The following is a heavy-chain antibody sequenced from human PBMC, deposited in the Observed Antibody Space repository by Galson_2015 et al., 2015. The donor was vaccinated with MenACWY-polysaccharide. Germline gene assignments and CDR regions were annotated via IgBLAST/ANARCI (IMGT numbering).Heavy chain of an antibody. Sequence: APGKGLEWVTFIRSDASYKHYAESVKGRFSVSRDNSKNTLHLQMNGLRVEDTAVYYCAGGSGTYSPDYWGQGTLVTVSS. D-gene: IGHD3-10*01. J-gene: IGHJ4*02. CDR3: AGGSGTYSPDY. CDR2: IRSDASYK. V-gene: IGHV3-30*02.